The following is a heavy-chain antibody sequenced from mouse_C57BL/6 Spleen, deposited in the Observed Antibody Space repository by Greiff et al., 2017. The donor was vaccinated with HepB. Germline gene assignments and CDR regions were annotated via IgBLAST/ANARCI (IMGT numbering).Heavy chain of an antibody. Sequence: EVKLMESEGGLVQPGSSMKLSCTASGFTFSDYYMAWVRQVPEKGLEWVANINYDGSSTYYLDSLKSRFIISRDNAKNILYLQMSSLKSEDTATYDCARDGYDRHYAMDYWGQGTSVTVSS. J-gene: IGHJ4*01. CDR1: GFTFSDYY. CDR3: ARDGYDRHYAMDY. V-gene: IGHV5-16*01. CDR2: INYDGSST. D-gene: IGHD2-2*01.